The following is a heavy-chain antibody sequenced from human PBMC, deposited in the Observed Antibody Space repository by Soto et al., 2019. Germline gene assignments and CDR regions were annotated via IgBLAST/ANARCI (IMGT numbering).Heavy chain of an antibody. CDR3: ARVIGGWYYFDY. CDR1: GYTFTSYA. J-gene: IGHJ4*02. Sequence: QVQLVQSGAEVKKPGASVKVSCKASGYTFTSYAMHWVRQAPGQRLGWMGWINAGNGNTKYSQKFQGRVTITRDTSASTAYMELSSLRSEDTAVYYCARVIGGWYYFDYWGQGTLVTVSS. D-gene: IGHD6-19*01. V-gene: IGHV1-3*01. CDR2: INAGNGNT.